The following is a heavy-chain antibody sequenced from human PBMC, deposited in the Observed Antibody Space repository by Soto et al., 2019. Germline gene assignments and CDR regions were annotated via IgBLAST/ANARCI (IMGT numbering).Heavy chain of an antibody. Sequence: EVQLVESGGGLVQPGGSLRLSCAASGFTFSSYDMHWVRQATGKGLEWVSAIGTAGDTYYPGSVKGRFTISRENAKNSLYLQMNSLRAGDTAVYYCARGYDILTGYRGDAFDIWGQGTMVTVSS. CDR2: IGTAGDT. D-gene: IGHD3-9*01. J-gene: IGHJ3*02. CDR1: GFTFSSYD. CDR3: ARGYDILTGYRGDAFDI. V-gene: IGHV3-13*04.